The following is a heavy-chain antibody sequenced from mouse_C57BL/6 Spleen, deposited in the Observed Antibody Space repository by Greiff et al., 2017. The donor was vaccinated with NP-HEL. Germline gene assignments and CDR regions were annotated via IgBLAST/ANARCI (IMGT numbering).Heavy chain of an antibody. V-gene: IGHV1-52*01. J-gene: IGHJ2*01. CDR2: IDPSDSVT. D-gene: IGHD4-1*01. CDR3: ARRGAGTYNFDY. Sequence: VQLQQPGAELVRPGSSVKLSCKASGYTFTSYWMHWVKQRPIQGLEWIGNIDPSDSVTHYNQKFKDKATLTVDKSSSTAYMQVSSLTSEDSEVYYCARRGAGTYNFDYWGQGTTLTVSS. CDR1: GYTFTSYW.